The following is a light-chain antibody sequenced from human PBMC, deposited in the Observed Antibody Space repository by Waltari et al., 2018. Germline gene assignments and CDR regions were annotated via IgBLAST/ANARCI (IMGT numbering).Light chain of an antibody. CDR3: NTRDISGDHLV. V-gene: IGLV3-19*01. CDR1: GLRTFY. Sequence: SSEMTQEPAVSVALGQTVRITCQGGGLRTFYANWYQQKPGQAPLLVIYDENNRPSGIPDRFSGSRSGNTASLTSSGAQAEDEADYYCNTRDISGDHLVFGSGTKVTVL. J-gene: IGLJ1*01. CDR2: DEN.